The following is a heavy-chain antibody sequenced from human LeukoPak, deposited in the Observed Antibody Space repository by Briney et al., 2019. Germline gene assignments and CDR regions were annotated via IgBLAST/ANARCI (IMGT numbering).Heavy chain of an antibody. D-gene: IGHD3-10*01. V-gene: IGHV4-30-4*07. J-gene: IGHJ5*02. CDR3: ARESNYHGSGTGWFDP. CDR2: FYYSGST. Sequence: PSETLSLTCAVSGGSISRGGYSWSWIRQPPGEGLEWIGYFYYSGSTYYNPSLKSRVTISVDTSKNQLSLKLSSVTAADTALYYCARESNYHGSGTGWFDPWGQGTLVTVSS. CDR1: GGSISRGGYS.